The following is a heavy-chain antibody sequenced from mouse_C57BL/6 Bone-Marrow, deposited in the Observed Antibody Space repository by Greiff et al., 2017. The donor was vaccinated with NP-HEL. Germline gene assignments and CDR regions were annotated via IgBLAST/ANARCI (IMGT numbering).Heavy chain of an antibody. Sequence: EVQRVESGGGLVKPGGSLKLSCAASGFTFSSYAMSWVRQTPEKRLEWVATISDGGSYTYYPDNVKGRFTISRDNAKNNLYLQMSHLKSEDTAMYYWLRARSSYWYFDVWGTGTTVTVSS. CDR2: ISDGGSYT. CDR1: GFTFSSYA. J-gene: IGHJ1*03. CDR3: LRARSSYWYFDV. V-gene: IGHV5-4*01. D-gene: IGHD1-1*01.